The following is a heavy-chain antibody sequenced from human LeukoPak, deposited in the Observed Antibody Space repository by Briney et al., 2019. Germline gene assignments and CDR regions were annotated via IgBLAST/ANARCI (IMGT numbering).Heavy chain of an antibody. J-gene: IGHJ4*02. CDR1: GGSISSSSYY. Sequence: PSETLSLTRTVSGGSISSSSYYWGWIRQPPGKGLEWIGSIYYSGSTYYNPSLKSRVTISVDTSKNQFSLKLSSVTAADTAVYYCARHLAFAARFDYWGQGTLVTVPS. V-gene: IGHV4-39*01. CDR2: IYYSGST. CDR3: ARHLAFAARFDY. D-gene: IGHD2/OR15-2a*01.